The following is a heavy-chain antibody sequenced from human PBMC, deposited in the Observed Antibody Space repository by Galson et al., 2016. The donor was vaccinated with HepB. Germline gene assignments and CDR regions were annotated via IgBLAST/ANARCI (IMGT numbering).Heavy chain of an antibody. CDR2: IDPSDYDT. V-gene: IGHV5-10-1*01. Sequence: SGAEVKKPGESLKISCKASGYTFTTYWITWVRQVPGKGLEWVGRIDPSDYDTNYNPSFFGQVTISTDRSISTAYLQWSSLKASDSAIYYCARQGRYHFESEGGYGGPGTLVTVSS. J-gene: IGHJ4*02. CDR3: ARQGRYHFESEGGY. CDR1: GYTFTTYW. D-gene: IGHD3-3*02.